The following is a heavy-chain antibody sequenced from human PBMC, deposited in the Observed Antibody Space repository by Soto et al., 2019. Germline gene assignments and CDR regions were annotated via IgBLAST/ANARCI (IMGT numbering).Heavy chain of an antibody. V-gene: IGHV4-31*03. D-gene: IGHD3-10*01. CDR3: AREGDYYGSGSYYRPQRATQNWFDP. Sequence: PSETLSLTCTDSGGSISSGGYYWSWIRQHPGKGLEWIGYIYYSGSTYYNPPLKSRVTISVDTSKNQFSLKLSSVTAADTAAYYCAREGDYYGSGSYYRPQRATQNWFDPWGQGTLGTVSS. J-gene: IGHJ5*02. CDR1: GGSISSGGYY. CDR2: IYYSGST.